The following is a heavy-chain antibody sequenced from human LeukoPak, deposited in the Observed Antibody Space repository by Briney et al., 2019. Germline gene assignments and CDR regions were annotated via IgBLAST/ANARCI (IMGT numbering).Heavy chain of an antibody. D-gene: IGHD3-22*01. CDR2: IFYSGST. CDR1: SGSIRSSSYY. CDR3: AGASYDSSGVH. J-gene: IGHJ4*02. V-gene: IGHV4-39*07. Sequence: SETLSLTCTVSSGSIRSSSYYWGWIRQPPGKGLEWIGSIFYSGSTYYNPSLKSRVTISVDTSKNQFSLKLSSVTAADTAVYYCAGASYDSSGVHWGQGTLVTVSS.